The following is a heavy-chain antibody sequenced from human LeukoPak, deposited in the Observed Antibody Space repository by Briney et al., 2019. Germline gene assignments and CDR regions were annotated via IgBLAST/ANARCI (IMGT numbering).Heavy chain of an antibody. D-gene: IGHD1-26*01. CDR1: GGSISSGGYY. CDR2: IYYSGST. CDR3: ARHRGSYLTHGSQVRYFDY. J-gene: IGHJ4*02. V-gene: IGHV4-31*03. Sequence: SQTLSLTCTVSGGSISSGGYYWSWIRQHPGRGLGWIGYIYYSGSTYYNPSLKSRVTISVDTSKNQFSLKLSSVTAADTAVYYCARHRGSYLTHGSQVRYFDYWGQGTLVTVSS.